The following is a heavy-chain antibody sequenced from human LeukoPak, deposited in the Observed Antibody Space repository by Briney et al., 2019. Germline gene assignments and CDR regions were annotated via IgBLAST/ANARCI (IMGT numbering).Heavy chain of an antibody. CDR2: IYHSGST. CDR3: ARGRYSSSWYDY. CDR1: GGSISSSNW. J-gene: IGHJ4*02. V-gene: IGHV4-4*02. D-gene: IGHD6-13*01. Sequence: PSETLSLTCAVSGGSISSSNWWSWVRQPPGKGLEWIGEIYHSGSTNYNPSLKSRVTISVDTSRNQFSLKLSSVTAADTAVYYCARGRYSSSWYDYWGQGTLVTVSS.